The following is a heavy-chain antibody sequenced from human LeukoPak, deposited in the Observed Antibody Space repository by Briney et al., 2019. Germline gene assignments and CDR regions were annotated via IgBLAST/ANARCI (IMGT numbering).Heavy chain of an antibody. Sequence: ASVKVSCKASGHTFTSYDINWVRQATGQGLEWMGWMNPNSGNTGYAQKFQGRVTMTRNTSISTAYMELSSLRSEDTAVYYCARDQDIVVVVAALRQREMGGFDPWGQGTLVTVSS. CDR3: ARDQDIVVVVAALRQREMGGFDP. D-gene: IGHD2-15*01. CDR2: MNPNSGNT. J-gene: IGHJ5*02. CDR1: GHTFTSYD. V-gene: IGHV1-8*01.